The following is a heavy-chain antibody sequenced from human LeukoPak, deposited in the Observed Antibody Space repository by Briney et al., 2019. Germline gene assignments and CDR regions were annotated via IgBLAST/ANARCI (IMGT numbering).Heavy chain of an antibody. CDR1: GGSFSGYY. CDR2: INHSGST. Sequence: SETLSLTCAVYGGSFSGYYWSWIRQPPGKGLEWIGEINHSGSTNYNPSLKSRVTISVDTSKNQFSLKLSSVTAADTAVYYCARGHPTNYFDYWGQGTLVTVSS. V-gene: IGHV4-34*01. CDR3: ARGHPTNYFDY. J-gene: IGHJ4*02.